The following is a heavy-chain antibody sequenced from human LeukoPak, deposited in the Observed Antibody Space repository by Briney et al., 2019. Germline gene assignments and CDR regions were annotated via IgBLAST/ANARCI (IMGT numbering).Heavy chain of an antibody. CDR3: ARLRDDYFFDY. Sequence: GESLKISCQASGYTFTSYWIGWVRQMPGKGLEWMGIIYPGDSDTRYSPSFQGQVTISADKSNNTAYLQWSSLKASDTAMYYCARLRDDYFFDYWGQGTLVTVSS. V-gene: IGHV5-51*01. J-gene: IGHJ4*02. CDR2: IYPGDSDT. D-gene: IGHD5-24*01. CDR1: GYTFTSYW.